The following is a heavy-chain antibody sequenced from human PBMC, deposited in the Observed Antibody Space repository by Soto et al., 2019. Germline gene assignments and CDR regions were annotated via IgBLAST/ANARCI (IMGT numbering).Heavy chain of an antibody. J-gene: IGHJ4*02. CDR3: AKGPGIVVVVAHLSGN. D-gene: IGHD2-15*01. CDR2: ISGSGGST. CDR1: GFTFSSYA. Sequence: EVQLLESGGGLVQPGGSLRLSCAASGFTFSSYAMSWVRQAPGKGLEWVSAISGSGGSTYYADSVKGRFTISRDNSKNTLYLQMNSLRAEDTAVYYCAKGPGIVVVVAHLSGNWGQGTLVTVSS. V-gene: IGHV3-23*01.